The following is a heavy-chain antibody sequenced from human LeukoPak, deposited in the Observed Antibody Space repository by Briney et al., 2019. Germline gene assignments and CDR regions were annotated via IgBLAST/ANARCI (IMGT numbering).Heavy chain of an antibody. V-gene: IGHV4-30-2*01. J-gene: IGHJ5*02. CDR1: GGSISSGGYY. D-gene: IGHD3-10*01. CDR3: ARDLIRGQDP. Sequence: PSQTLSLTCPVSGGSISSGGYYWSWIRQPPGKGLEWIGYIYHSGSIYYNPSLKSRVTISVDRSKNQFSLKLDSVTAADTAVYYCARDLIRGQDPWGQGTLVTVPS. CDR2: IYHSGSI.